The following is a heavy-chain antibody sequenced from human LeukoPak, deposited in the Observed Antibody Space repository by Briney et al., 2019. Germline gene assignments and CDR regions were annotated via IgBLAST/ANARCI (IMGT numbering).Heavy chain of an antibody. Sequence: PSETLSLTCIVSSGSINNHYWSWIRQPPGKGLEWIGYIYDSRNTNYNPSLQSRVTISMDASRNQFSLNLTSVTAADTAVYYCARDQIGYGLDYWGQGTLVTVSS. CDR1: SGSINNHY. CDR2: IYDSRNT. J-gene: IGHJ4*02. CDR3: ARDQIGYGLDY. D-gene: IGHD5-18*01. V-gene: IGHV4-59*11.